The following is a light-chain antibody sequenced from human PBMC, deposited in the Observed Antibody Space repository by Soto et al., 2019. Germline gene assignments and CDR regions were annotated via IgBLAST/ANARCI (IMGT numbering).Light chain of an antibody. J-gene: IGLJ2*01. CDR2: EVT. CDR1: SSDVGNFNL. V-gene: IGLV2-23*02. CDR3: GSYGGSGAFV. Sequence: QSALTQPASASGSPGQSITISCTGTSSDVGNFNLVSWYQQHPDKAPKLMIYEVTKRPAGVSNRFSASKSGNTATLTVSGLQAEDEADYYCGSYGGSGAFVFGTGTKLTVL.